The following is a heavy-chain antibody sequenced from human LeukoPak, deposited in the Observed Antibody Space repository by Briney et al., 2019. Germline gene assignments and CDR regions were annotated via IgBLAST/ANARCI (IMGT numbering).Heavy chain of an antibody. Sequence: ASVKVSCKASGYTFTSYGISWVRQAPGQGLEWMGWINPNSGGTNYAQKLQGRVTMTTDTSTSTAYMELRSLRSDDTAVYYCAKEVVATATFYYYYYMDVWGKGTTVTVSS. CDR1: GYTFTSYG. V-gene: IGHV1-18*01. D-gene: IGHD5-18*01. CDR2: INPNSGGT. CDR3: AKEVVATATFYYYYYMDV. J-gene: IGHJ6*03.